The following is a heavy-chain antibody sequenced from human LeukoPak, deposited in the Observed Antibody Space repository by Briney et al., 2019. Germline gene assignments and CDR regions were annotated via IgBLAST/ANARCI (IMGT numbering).Heavy chain of an antibody. J-gene: IGHJ3*02. CDR1: GFTLSTYG. CDR2: ISGSGSTT. CDR3: ARPRLEYCSGGSCFDAFDI. D-gene: IGHD2-15*01. V-gene: IGHV3-23*01. Sequence: GGSLRPSCVASGFTLSTYGMSWVRQAPGKGLEWVSAISGSGSTTYYADSVKGRFTISRDNSKNTLFLQMNSLTAEDTAIYSCARPRLEYCSGGSCFDAFDIWGQGTMVTVSS.